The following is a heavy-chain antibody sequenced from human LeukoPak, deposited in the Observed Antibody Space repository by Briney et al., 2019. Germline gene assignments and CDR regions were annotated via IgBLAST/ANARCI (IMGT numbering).Heavy chain of an antibody. J-gene: IGHJ5*02. D-gene: IGHD5-18*01. CDR3: ASQGSLLGYSYGHP. CDR2: IYSGGST. CDR1: IFTVSINY. Sequence: GGSLRLSCAASIFTVSINYMSWVRQAPGKGLEWVSVIYSGGSTYYADSVKGRFTISRDNSKNTLYLQMNSLRAEDTAVYYCASQGSLLGYSYGHPWGQGTLVTVSS. V-gene: IGHV3-66*04.